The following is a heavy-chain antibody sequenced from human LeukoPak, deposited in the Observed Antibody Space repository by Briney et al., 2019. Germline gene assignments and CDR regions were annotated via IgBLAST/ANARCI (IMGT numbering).Heavy chain of an antibody. CDR2: INHSGST. V-gene: IGHV4-34*01. CDR3: ARGANVGGFIDY. Sequence: SETLSLTCAVYGGSFSGYYWSWIRQPPGKGLEWIGEINHSGSTNYNPSLKSRVTISVDTSKNQFSLKLSSVTAADTAVYYCARGANVGGFIDYWGQGTLVTVSS. CDR1: GGSFSGYY. J-gene: IGHJ4*02. D-gene: IGHD3-16*01.